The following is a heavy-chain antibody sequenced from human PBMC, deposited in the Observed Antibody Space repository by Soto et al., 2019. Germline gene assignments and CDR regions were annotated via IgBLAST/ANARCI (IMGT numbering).Heavy chain of an antibody. CDR2: TIPMFGTT. Sequence: QVQLVQSGAEVKKPESSVRVSCKASGGTFNSYAITGVRQAPGQGLEWVGGTIPMFGTTNYAEKFQGRVTISADDSTNTAYMELSSLRSEETAVYYCTRCGIRYHSIGYYLGIDGMDVWGQGTTVIVS. D-gene: IGHD3-22*01. V-gene: IGHV1-69*12. CDR1: GGTFNSYA. CDR3: TRCGIRYHSIGYYLGIDGMDV. J-gene: IGHJ6*02.